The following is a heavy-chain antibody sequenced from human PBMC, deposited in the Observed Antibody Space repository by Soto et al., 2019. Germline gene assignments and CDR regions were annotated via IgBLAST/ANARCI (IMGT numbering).Heavy chain of an antibody. J-gene: IGHJ4*02. D-gene: IGHD7-27*01. V-gene: IGHV3-11*05. Sequence: QVQLVESGGGLVKPGGSLRLSCAASGFTFSDYYMSWIRQAPGKGLEWLSYISGSNTYTDYADSVKGRFTISRDNAKNSLYLQINSLRADDTAVYYCARSMKTGKNFDYWGQGTLVTVSS. CDR3: ARSMKTGKNFDY. CDR1: GFTFSDYY. CDR2: ISGSNTYT.